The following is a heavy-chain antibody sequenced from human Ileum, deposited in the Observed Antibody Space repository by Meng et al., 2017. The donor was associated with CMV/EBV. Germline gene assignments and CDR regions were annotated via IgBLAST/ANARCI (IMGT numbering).Heavy chain of an antibody. CDR2: ISWNSGSI. CDR1: GFTFDDYA. D-gene: IGHD3-3*01. Sequence: GGSLRLSCAASGFTFDDYAMHWVRQAPGQGLEWVSGISWNSGSIGYTDSVKGRFTISRDNAKNSLYLQMNSLRAEDTALYYCAKDSGRTFWSGYYTRLTGTFDIWGQGTMVTVSS. V-gene: IGHV3-9*01. J-gene: IGHJ3*02. CDR3: AKDSGRTFWSGYYTRLTGTFDI.